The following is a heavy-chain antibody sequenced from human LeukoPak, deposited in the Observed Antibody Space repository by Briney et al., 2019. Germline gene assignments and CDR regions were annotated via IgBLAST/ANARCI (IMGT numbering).Heavy chain of an antibody. J-gene: IGHJ4*02. CDR2: INQGGSEE. D-gene: IGHD6-19*01. V-gene: IGHV3-7*04. CDR3: ARGRYSSGWYGYFDY. Sequence: GRSLRLSCAASGFTFSSYWMSWVRQAPGKGLEWVANINQGGSEEYYVDSVKGRFTISRDNAKNSLYLQMNSLRAEDTAVYYCARGRYSSGWYGYFDYWGQRTLVTVSS. CDR1: GFTFSSYW.